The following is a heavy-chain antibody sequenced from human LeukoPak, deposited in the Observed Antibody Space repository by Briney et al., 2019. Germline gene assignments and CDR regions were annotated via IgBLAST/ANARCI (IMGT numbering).Heavy chain of an antibody. Sequence: ASVKVSCKASGYIVTRYGISWVRQAPGQGREWLGWISPYNGKTNYAQTHQARVTMTTDASTSTATLELRRLTAVEPTGHSCARTVRRYELPKLRYYFLHWGQGTLVSVLS. V-gene: IGHV1-18*01. D-gene: IGHD2-2*01. CDR1: GYIVTRYG. CDR2: ISPYNGKT. J-gene: IGHJ4*02. CDR3: ARTVRRYELPKLRYYFLH.